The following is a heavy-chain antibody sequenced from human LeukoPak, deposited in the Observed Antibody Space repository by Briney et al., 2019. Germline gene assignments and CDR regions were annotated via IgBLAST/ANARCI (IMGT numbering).Heavy chain of an antibody. Sequence: GRSLRLSCAASGFTFSSYGMHWVRQAPGKGLEWVALISYDGNSKYYADSVKGRFTISRDNSENTLYLQMSSPRAEDTAVYYCAKDHVNYDSRQGFDYWGQGTLVTVSS. CDR2: ISYDGNSK. CDR3: AKDHVNYDSRQGFDY. J-gene: IGHJ4*02. V-gene: IGHV3-30*18. CDR1: GFTFSSYG. D-gene: IGHD3-22*01.